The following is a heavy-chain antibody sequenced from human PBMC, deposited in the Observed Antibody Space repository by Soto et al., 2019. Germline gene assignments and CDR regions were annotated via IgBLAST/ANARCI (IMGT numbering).Heavy chain of an antibody. D-gene: IGHD5-12*01. Sequence: GGSLRLSCVASGFNFGNFGMHWVRQAPGKGLEWLTVISNDENIKQDSVRGRFAITRDNSKNTLYLHLTSLRAEDTAIYYCARGLRGVLDYWGQGTLVTVSS. V-gene: IGHV3-33*01. CDR3: ARGLRGVLDY. CDR1: GFNFGNFG. J-gene: IGHJ4*02. CDR2: ISNDENIK.